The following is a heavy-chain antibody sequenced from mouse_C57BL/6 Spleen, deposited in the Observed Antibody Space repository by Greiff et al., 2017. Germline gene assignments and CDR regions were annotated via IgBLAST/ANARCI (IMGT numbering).Heavy chain of an antibody. J-gene: IGHJ4*01. CDR2: INPNYGTT. V-gene: IGHV1-39*01. Sequence: EVQLLQSGPELVKPGASVKISCKATGYSFTDYNMNWVQQSNGKSLEWIGVINPNYGTTSYNQKFKGKATLTVDQSSSTAYMQLNSLTSEDSAVYYCASKENWDEGYYAMDYWGQGTSVTVSS. CDR1: GYSFTDYN. D-gene: IGHD4-1*01. CDR3: ASKENWDEGYYAMDY.